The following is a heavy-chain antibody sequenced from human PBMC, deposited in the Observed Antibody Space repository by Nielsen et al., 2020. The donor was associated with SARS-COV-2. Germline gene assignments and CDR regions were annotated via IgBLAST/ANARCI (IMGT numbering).Heavy chain of an antibody. CDR3: ARDLWFGELFDY. CDR2: ISSSSSYT. D-gene: IGHD3-10*01. CDR1: GFTFSDYY. V-gene: IGHV3-11*06. J-gene: IGHJ5*01. Sequence: GESLKISCAASGFTFSDYYMSWIRQAPGKGLEWVSYISSSSSYTNYADSVKGRFTISRDNAKNSLYLQMNSLRAEDTAVYYCARDLWFGELFDYWGQGTLVTVSS.